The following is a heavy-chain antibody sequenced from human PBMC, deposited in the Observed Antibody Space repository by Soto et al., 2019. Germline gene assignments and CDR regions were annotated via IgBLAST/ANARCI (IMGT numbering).Heavy chain of an antibody. CDR2: VYSGGST. D-gene: IGHD4-17*01. CDR1: GFTVSNNY. J-gene: IGHJ6*02. Sequence: HPGGSLRLSCAVSGFTVSNNYMSWVRQAPGKGLEWVSVVYSGGSTYYADSVKGRFTISRDNSKNTLYLQMNSLRGEDTAVYYCASDYQLHGDYRRYYYHGADVWGQGTTVTVSS. V-gene: IGHV3-53*01. CDR3: ASDYQLHGDYRRYYYHGADV.